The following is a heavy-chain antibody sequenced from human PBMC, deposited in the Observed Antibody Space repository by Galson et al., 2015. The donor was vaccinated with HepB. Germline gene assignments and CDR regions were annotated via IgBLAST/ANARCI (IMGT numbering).Heavy chain of an antibody. J-gene: IGHJ4*02. V-gene: IGHV3-66*02. CDR1: GFTVSRNY. D-gene: IGHD6-13*01. CDR2: IYGSDTT. CDR3: ASGYGSTWGLFDC. Sequence: SLRLSCAASGFTVSRNYMNWVRQAPGKGLEWVSLIYGSDTTFYADSVKGRFTISRDNSKNTLYLQMNSLRLEDTAVYYCASGYGSTWGLFDCWGQGTPVTVSS.